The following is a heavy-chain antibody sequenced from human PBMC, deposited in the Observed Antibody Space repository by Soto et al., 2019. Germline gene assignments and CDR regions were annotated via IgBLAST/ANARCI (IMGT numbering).Heavy chain of an antibody. CDR2: IYPGDSDT. D-gene: IGHD2-15*01. J-gene: IGHJ4*02. Sequence: GESLKISCKGSGYSFTTYWIAWARQMPGKGLEWMGIIYPGDSDTTYSPSFQGQVTISADKSISTAYLQWSSLKASDTAMYYCARVGYCGGGTCYAGGPFDYWGQGTLVTVSS. CDR1: GYSFTTYW. V-gene: IGHV5-51*01. CDR3: ARVGYCGGGTCYAGGPFDY.